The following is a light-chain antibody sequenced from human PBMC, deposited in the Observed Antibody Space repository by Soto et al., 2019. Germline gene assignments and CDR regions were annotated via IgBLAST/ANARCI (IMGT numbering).Light chain of an antibody. J-gene: IGKJ1*01. CDR1: QSVSSN. Sequence: EIVMTQSPATLSVSLGERATLSCRASQSVSSNLAWYQQKPGQAPRLLIYGASTRASGVPARFSGSGSGIEFSLTNSSLQSEDFAVYYCQQYNDWWTFGQGTKVEIK. CDR2: GAS. V-gene: IGKV3-15*01. CDR3: QQYNDWWT.